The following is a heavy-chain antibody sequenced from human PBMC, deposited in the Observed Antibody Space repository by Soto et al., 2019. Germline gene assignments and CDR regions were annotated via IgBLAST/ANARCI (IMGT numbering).Heavy chain of an antibody. J-gene: IGHJ6*02. V-gene: IGHV4-4*07. D-gene: IGHD2-21*02. CDR1: GGSISSYY. CDR3: ARGNCADDCYENYFYYYGMDV. Sequence: PSETLSLTCTVSGGSISSYYWSWIRQPAGKGLEWIGRIYTSGSTNYNPSLKSRVTISVDTSKNQFFLKLNSVIAADTAVYFCARGNCADDCYENYFYYYGMDVWGQGTTVTVSS. CDR2: IYTSGST.